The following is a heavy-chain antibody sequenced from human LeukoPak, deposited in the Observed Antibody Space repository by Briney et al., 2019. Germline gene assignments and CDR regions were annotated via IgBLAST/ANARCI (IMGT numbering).Heavy chain of an antibody. V-gene: IGHV3-73*01. CDR3: TRQSGNSSWYNDWFDP. CDR1: GFTFSGFG. CDR2: IRSKANNYAT. Sequence: GGSLKLSCAASGFTFSGFGIHWVRQASGRGLEWVGRIRSKANNYATAFAASVKGRFTISRDDSKNTAYLQMNSLETEDTVVYYCTRQSGNSSWYNDWFDPWGQGTLVTVSS. J-gene: IGHJ5*02. D-gene: IGHD6-13*01.